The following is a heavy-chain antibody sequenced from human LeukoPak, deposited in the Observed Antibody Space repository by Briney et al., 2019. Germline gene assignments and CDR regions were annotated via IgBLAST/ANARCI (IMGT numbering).Heavy chain of an antibody. CDR2: ISGSGGST. CDR3: AKAEPSYDFWSGYPADY. CDR1: GFTFSSYA. Sequence: GGSLRLSCAASGFTFSSYAMSWVRQAPGKGLEWVSAISGSGGSTYYADSVKGRFTISRDNSKNTLYLQMNSLRAEDTAVYYCAKAEPSYDFWSGYPADYWGQGTLVTVSS. J-gene: IGHJ4*02. D-gene: IGHD3-3*01. V-gene: IGHV3-23*01.